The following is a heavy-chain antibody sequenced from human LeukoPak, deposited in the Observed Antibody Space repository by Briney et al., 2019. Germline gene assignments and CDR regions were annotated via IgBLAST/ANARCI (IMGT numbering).Heavy chain of an antibody. CDR3: AKDGGGYEQWLNPLDY. J-gene: IGHJ4*02. V-gene: IGHV3-30*18. CDR1: GFTLSSYG. CDR2: SSFDGKVA. Sequence: GRSMRLSCAASGFTLSSYGMHWVRQAPGKGLEWVAVSSFDGKVAYYADSVRGRFTVSRDNSKNTLYLQMNSLRAEDTAVYYCAKDGGGYEQWLNPLDYWGQGTLVTVSS. D-gene: IGHD6-19*01.